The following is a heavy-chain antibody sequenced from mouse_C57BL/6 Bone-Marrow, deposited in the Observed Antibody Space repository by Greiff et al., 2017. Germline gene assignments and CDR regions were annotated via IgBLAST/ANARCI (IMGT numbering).Heavy chain of an antibody. D-gene: IGHD2-2*01. CDR1: GFTFSDYG. Sequence: EVMLVESGGGLVKPGGSLKLSCAASGFTFSDYGMHWVRQAPEKGLEWVAYISSGSGTIYYEDTVKGRFTITRDNAKNTLFLQMTSLRSEDTAMYYCARVYYGYDVAYWGQGTLVTVSA. V-gene: IGHV5-17*01. CDR3: ARVYYGYDVAY. CDR2: ISSGSGTI. J-gene: IGHJ3*01.